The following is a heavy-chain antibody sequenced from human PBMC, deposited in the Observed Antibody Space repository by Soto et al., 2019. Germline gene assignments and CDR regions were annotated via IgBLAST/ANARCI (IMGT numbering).Heavy chain of an antibody. V-gene: IGHV3-23*01. J-gene: IGHJ4*02. Sequence: EVQLLESGGGLVQPGGSLRLSCAASGFTFSSYAMSWVRQAPGKGLEWVSAIRGSGGSTYYADSVKGRFTISRDNSKNTLDLQMNSLGTEGTAVYYCANGLNVAPWEGLLDYWGRGALVTV. D-gene: IGHD1-26*01. CDR2: IRGSGGST. CDR1: GFTFSSYA. CDR3: ANGLNVAPWEGLLDY.